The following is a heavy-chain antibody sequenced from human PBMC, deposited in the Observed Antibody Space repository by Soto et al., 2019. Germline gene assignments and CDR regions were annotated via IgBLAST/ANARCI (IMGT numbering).Heavy chain of an antibody. D-gene: IGHD5-18*01. Sequence: PSETLSLTCTVSGGSISSSSYYWGWIRQPPGKGLEWIGSFYYSGSTYYNPSLKSRVTISVDTSKNQFSLKLSSVTAADTAVYYCARTLYSYGPRFDYWGQGTLVTVPQ. CDR2: FYYSGST. CDR1: GGSISSSSYY. V-gene: IGHV4-39*07. J-gene: IGHJ4*02. CDR3: ARTLYSYGPRFDY.